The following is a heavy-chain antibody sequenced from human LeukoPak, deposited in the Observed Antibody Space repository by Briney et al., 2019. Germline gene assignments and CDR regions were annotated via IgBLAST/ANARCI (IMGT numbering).Heavy chain of an antibody. CDR2: IKQDGGEN. D-gene: IGHD2-15*01. V-gene: IGHV3-7*01. CDR1: GSTFSTYA. J-gene: IGHJ4*02. CDR3: ARGLLGD. Sequence: QPGGSLRLSCAASGSTFSTYAMNWVRQAPGKGLEWVAHIKQDGGENYYVDSVKGRFTISRDNAKNSLYLQMNSLRAEDTAVYYCARGLLGDWGQGTLVTVSS.